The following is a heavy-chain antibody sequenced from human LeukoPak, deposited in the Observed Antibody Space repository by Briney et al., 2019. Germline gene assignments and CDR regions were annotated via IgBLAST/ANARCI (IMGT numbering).Heavy chain of an antibody. V-gene: IGHV3-30-3*01. Sequence: GGSLRLSCAASGFTLSSYAMHWVRQAPGKGLEWVAVISYDGSNKYYADSVKGRFTISRDNSKNTLYLQMNSLRAEDTAVYYCARAYRGYSSCWYSGGPAYWGQGTLVTVSS. CDR1: GFTLSSYA. CDR2: ISYDGSNK. CDR3: ARAYRGYSSCWYSGGPAY. J-gene: IGHJ4*02. D-gene: IGHD6-19*01.